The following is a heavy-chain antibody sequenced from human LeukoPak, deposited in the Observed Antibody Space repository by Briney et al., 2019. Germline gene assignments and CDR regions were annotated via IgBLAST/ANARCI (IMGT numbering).Heavy chain of an antibody. Sequence: SETLSLTCTVSGYSISSGYYWGWIRQPPGEGLEWIGSIYHSGSTYYNPSLKSRVTISVDTSKNQFSLKLSSVTAADTAVYYCARDRGRVPAASDYWGQGTLVTVSS. J-gene: IGHJ4*02. CDR1: GYSISSGYY. D-gene: IGHD2-2*01. V-gene: IGHV4-38-2*02. CDR2: IYHSGST. CDR3: ARDRGRVPAASDY.